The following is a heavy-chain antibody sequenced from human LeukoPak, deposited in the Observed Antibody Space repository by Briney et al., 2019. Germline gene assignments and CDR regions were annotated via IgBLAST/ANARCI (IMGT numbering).Heavy chain of an antibody. CDR2: IYYSGST. J-gene: IGHJ5*02. CDR1: GGSISSSNYY. Sequence: SETLSLTCTVSGGSISSSNYYWRWIRQPPGKGLEWIGYIYYSGSTNYNPSLKSRVAISVDTSKNQFSLKLSSVTAADTAVYYCARDRWFDPWGQGILVTVSS. CDR3: ARDRWFDP. V-gene: IGHV4-61*01.